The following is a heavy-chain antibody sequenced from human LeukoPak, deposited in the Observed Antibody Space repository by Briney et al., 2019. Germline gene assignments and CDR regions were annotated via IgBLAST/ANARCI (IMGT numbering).Heavy chain of an antibody. CDR2: IKQDGSEK. V-gene: IGHV3-7*01. CDR3: ATYKVGAVFDY. J-gene: IGHJ4*02. D-gene: IGHD1-26*01. CDR1: GFTFSTYW. Sequence: GGSLRLSCAASGFTFSTYWMSWVRQAPGMGLEWVANIKQDGSEKPYVDSVKGRFTISRDNAKNSLYLQMNSLRAEDTAVYYCATYKVGAVFDYWGQGTLVTVSS.